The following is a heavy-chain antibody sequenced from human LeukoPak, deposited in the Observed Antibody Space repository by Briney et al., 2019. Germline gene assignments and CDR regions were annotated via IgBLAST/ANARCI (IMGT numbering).Heavy chain of an antibody. CDR3: AKTSIPGLYDSSGNYPFFDY. J-gene: IGHJ4*02. V-gene: IGHV3-20*04. CDR1: VVTFVDSG. D-gene: IGHD3-22*01. CDR2: ILQNGGST. Sequence: PGGSLRLSCAASVVTFVDSGMSWVRQGPGESLEWVSAILQNGGSTGYADSVKGRFTISRDNSKNSLYLQMNSLRAEDTAEYYCAKTSIPGLYDSSGNYPFFDYWGQGTLVTVSS.